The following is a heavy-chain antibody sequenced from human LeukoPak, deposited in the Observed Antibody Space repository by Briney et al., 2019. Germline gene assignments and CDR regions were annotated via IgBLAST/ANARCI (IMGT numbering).Heavy chain of an antibody. CDR3: TRQDTMVRGVIIHDY. V-gene: IGHV3-73*01. CDR1: GFTFSGSA. Sequence: GGSLRLSCAASGFTFSGSAMHWVRQASGKGLEWVGRIRSKANSYATAYAASVKGRFTISRDDSKNTAYLQMNSLKTEDTAVYYCTRQDTMVRGVIIHDYWGQGTLVTVSS. D-gene: IGHD3-10*01. J-gene: IGHJ4*02. CDR2: IRSKANSYAT.